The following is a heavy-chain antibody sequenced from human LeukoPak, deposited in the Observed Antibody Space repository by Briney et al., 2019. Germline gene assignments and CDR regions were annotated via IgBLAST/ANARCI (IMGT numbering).Heavy chain of an antibody. J-gene: IGHJ4*02. CDR3: ARAGGFNYYDSSGIY. CDR2: IYYSGST. CDR1: GGSISSYY. V-gene: IGHV4-59*01. D-gene: IGHD3-22*01. Sequence: PSETLSLTCTVSGGSISSYYWSWIRQPPGKGLEWIGYIYYSGSTNYNPSLKSRVTISVDTSKNQFSLKLSSVTAADTAVYYCARAGGFNYYDSSGIYWGQGTLVTVSS.